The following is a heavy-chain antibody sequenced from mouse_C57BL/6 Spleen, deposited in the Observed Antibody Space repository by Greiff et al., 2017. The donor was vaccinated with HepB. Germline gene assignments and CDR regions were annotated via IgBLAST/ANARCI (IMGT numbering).Heavy chain of an antibody. Sequence: QVQLQQPGAELVKPGASVKLSCKASGYTFTSYWMQWVKQRPGQGLEWIGEIDPSDSYTNYNQKFKGKATLTVDTSSSTAYMQLSSLTSEDSAVYYCARFYYYGSSYGFDVWGTGTTVTVSS. CDR3: ARFYYYGSSYGFDV. CDR1: GYTFTSYW. J-gene: IGHJ1*03. V-gene: IGHV1-50*01. D-gene: IGHD1-1*01. CDR2: IDPSDSYT.